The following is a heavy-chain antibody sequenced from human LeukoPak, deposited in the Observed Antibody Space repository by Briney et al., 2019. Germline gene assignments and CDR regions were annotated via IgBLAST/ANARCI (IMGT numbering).Heavy chain of an antibody. V-gene: IGHV3-20*04. Sequence: PGGSLRLSCAASGYSFDDNALSWVRQAPGKGLEWVSTINWNAEYITYADSVRGRFTISRDHAKNSVYLQMDSLRVEDTALYYCARDRMGATGNFDYWGQGTLVTVPS. CDR1: GYSFDDNA. CDR3: ARDRMGATGNFDY. D-gene: IGHD1-26*01. J-gene: IGHJ4*02. CDR2: INWNAEYI.